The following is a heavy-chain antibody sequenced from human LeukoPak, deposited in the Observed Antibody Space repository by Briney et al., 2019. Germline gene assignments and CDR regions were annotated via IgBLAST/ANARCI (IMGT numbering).Heavy chain of an antibody. D-gene: IGHD3-22*01. CDR1: GFTVSSNY. J-gene: IGHJ3*02. Sequence: GGSLRLSCAASGFTVSSNYMSWVRQAPGKGLEWVSVIYSGGSTYYADSVKGRFTISRDNSKNTMYLQMNSLRAEDTAVYYCARDDSSGYWVVGVDAFDIWGQGTMVTVSS. CDR2: IYSGGST. CDR3: ARDDSSGYWVVGVDAFDI. V-gene: IGHV3-53*01.